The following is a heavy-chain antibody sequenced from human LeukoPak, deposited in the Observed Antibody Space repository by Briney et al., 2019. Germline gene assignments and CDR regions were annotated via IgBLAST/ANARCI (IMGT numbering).Heavy chain of an antibody. CDR3: AKWGDYDVLTGYYDSDY. D-gene: IGHD3-9*01. Sequence: PGGSLRLSCAASGFTFTNYAMSWVRQAPGKGLEWVSAIVGSGVSTYYADSVKGRFTISGDNSKDTLYLQMNSLRAEDTAVYYCAKWGDYDVLTGYYDSDYWGQGTRVTVSS. CDR2: IVGSGVST. V-gene: IGHV3-23*01. J-gene: IGHJ4*02. CDR1: GFTFTNYA.